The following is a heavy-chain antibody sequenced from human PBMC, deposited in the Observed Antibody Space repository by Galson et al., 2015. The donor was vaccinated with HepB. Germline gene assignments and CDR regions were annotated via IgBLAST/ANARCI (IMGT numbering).Heavy chain of an antibody. CDR1: GFTFSSYA. D-gene: IGHD5-12*01. V-gene: IGHV3-23*01. J-gene: IGHJ2*01. CDR3: AKDPTTTTSAWYFDL. Sequence: SLRLSCAASGFTFSSYAMSWVRQAPGKGLEWVSAISGSGGSTYYADSVKGRFTISRDNSKKTLYLQMNSLRVEDTAVYYCAKDPTTTTSAWYFDLWGRGTLVTVSS. CDR2: ISGSGGST.